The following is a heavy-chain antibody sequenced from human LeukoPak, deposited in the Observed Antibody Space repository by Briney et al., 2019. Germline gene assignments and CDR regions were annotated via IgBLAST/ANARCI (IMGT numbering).Heavy chain of an antibody. Sequence: ASVKVSCKASGYTFTSYDINWVRQATGQGLEWMGWMNPNSGNTGYAQKFQGRVTMTRNTSISTAYMELSSLRSEDTAVYYCARDQAEGYYDSSGYPSFDYWGQGTLVTVSS. J-gene: IGHJ4*02. V-gene: IGHV1-8*01. D-gene: IGHD3-22*01. CDR3: ARDQAEGYYDSSGYPSFDY. CDR1: GYTFTSYD. CDR2: MNPNSGNT.